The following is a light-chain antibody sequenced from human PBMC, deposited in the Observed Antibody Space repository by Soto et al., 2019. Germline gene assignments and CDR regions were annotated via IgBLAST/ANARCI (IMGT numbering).Light chain of an antibody. V-gene: IGKV1-9*01. Sequence: DIQLTQSPSFLSASVGDRVTITGRASQGISSYLAWYQQKPGKAPKLLIYAASTLQSGVPSRFSGSGSGTEFTLTISSLQPEDFATYYCQQLNSYPRYTFGQGTKLEIK. J-gene: IGKJ2*01. CDR1: QGISSY. CDR3: QQLNSYPRYT. CDR2: AAS.